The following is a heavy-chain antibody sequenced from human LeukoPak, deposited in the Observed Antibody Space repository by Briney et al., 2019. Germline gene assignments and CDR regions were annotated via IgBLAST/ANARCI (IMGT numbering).Heavy chain of an antibody. CDR1: GGSFSGYY. CDR2: INHSGST. V-gene: IGHV4-34*01. Sequence: SETLSLTCAVYGGSFSGYYWSWIRQPPGKGLEWIGEINHSGSTNYNPSLKSRVNISLATSKNQFSLNLSSATAADTAGYYCAGGYSIAVAGPFDYWGQGTLVTVSS. J-gene: IGHJ4*02. CDR3: AGGYSIAVAGPFDY. D-gene: IGHD6-19*01.